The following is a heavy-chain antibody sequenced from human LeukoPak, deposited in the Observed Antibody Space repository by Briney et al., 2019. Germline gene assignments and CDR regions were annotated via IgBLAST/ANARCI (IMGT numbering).Heavy chain of an antibody. CDR3: ARLTMVVIREDYYYYMDV. D-gene: IGHD4-23*01. J-gene: IGHJ6*03. V-gene: IGHV1-18*01. Sequence: ASVKVSCKASGYTFTSYGMSWVRQAPGQGLEWMGWISAYNGNTNYAQKLQGRVTMTTDTSTSTAYMELRSLRSDDTAVYYCARLTMVVIREDYYYYMDVWGKGTTVTVSS. CDR2: ISAYNGNT. CDR1: GYTFTSYG.